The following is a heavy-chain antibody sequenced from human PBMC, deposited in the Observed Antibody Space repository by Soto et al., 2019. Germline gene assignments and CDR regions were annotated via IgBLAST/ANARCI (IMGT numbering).Heavy chain of an antibody. D-gene: IGHD6-19*01. CDR3: ARHGSRGLVSRTYYFDY. Sequence: SETLSLTCTVSGGSISSSSYYWGWIRQPPGKGLEWIGSIYYSGSTYYNPSLKSRVTISVDTSKNQFSLKLSSVTAADTAVYYCARHGSRGLVSRTYYFDYWGQGTLVTVSS. V-gene: IGHV4-39*01. J-gene: IGHJ4*02. CDR1: GGSISSSSYY. CDR2: IYYSGST.